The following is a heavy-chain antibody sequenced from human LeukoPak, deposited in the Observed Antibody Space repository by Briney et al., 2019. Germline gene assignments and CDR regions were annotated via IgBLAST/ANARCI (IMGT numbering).Heavy chain of an antibody. CDR1: GYTLTELS. V-gene: IGHV1-24*01. CDR3: ATGDNYYDSSGYSH. J-gene: IGHJ4*02. D-gene: IGHD3-22*01. CDR2: FDPEDGET. Sequence: VKVSCKVSGYTLTELSMHWVRQAPGKGLEWMGGFDPEDGETIYAQKFQGRVTITEDTSTDTAYMELSSLRSEDTAVYYCATGDNYYDSSGYSHWGQGTLVTVSS.